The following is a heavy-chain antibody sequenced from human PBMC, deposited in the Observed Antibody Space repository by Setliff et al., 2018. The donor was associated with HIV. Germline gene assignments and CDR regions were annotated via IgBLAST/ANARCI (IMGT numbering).Heavy chain of an antibody. Sequence: GGSLRLSCAASGFTVSSNEMSWVRQAPGKGLEWVSSISGGSTYYADSVQGRFTISRDNSKNMLYLQMNSLRAEDTAVYYCAKWFGEFFRAFDRWGQGTMVTV. CDR1: GFTVSSNE. V-gene: IGHV3-23*01. CDR3: AKWFGEFFRAFDR. D-gene: IGHD3-10*01. CDR2: ISGGST. J-gene: IGHJ3*01.